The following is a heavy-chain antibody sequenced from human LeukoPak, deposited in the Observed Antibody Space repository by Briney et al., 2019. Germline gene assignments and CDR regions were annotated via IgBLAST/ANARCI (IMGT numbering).Heavy chain of an antibody. Sequence: GGSLRLSCAASGFTFSDYYMSWIRQAPGKGLEWVSYISSSGSTIYYADSVKGRFTISRDNAKNSLYLQMNSLRAEDTAVYYCARTYVYYDILTGSCDYWGQGTLVTVSS. CDR3: ARTYVYYDILTGSCDY. D-gene: IGHD3-9*01. CDR1: GFTFSDYY. V-gene: IGHV3-11*04. CDR2: ISSSGSTI. J-gene: IGHJ4*02.